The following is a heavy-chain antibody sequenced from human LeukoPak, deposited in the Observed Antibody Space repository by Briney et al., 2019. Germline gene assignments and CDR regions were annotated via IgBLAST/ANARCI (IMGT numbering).Heavy chain of an antibody. D-gene: IGHD2-15*01. V-gene: IGHV1-69*13. CDR3: ARDYHKYCSGGSCHAN. Sequence: GASVKVSCKASGYTFTSYAISWVGQAPGQGLEWMGGIIPIFGTANYAQKFQGRVTITADESTSTAYMELSSLRSEGTAVYYCARDYHKYCSGGSCHANWGQGTLVTVSS. J-gene: IGHJ4*02. CDR1: GYTFTSYA. CDR2: IIPIFGTA.